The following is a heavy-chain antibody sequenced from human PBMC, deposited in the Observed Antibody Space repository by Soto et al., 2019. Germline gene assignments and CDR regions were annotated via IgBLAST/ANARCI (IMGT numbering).Heavy chain of an antibody. D-gene: IGHD5-12*01. CDR2: IYYSGST. J-gene: IGHJ5*02. CDR3: ARLDSGYDRSFRLGAFDP. V-gene: IGHV4-39*01. CDR1: GGSISSSSYY. Sequence: QLQLQESGPGLVKPSETLSLTCTVSGGSISSSSYYWGWIRQPPGKGLEWIGSIYYSGSTYYNPSLKSRVTISVDTSKNQFSLKLSSVTAADTAVYYCARLDSGYDRSFRLGAFDPWGQGTLVTVSS.